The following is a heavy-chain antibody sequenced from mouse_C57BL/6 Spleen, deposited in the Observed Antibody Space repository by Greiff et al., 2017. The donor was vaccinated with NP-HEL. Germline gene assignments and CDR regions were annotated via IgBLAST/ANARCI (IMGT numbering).Heavy chain of an antibody. CDR1: GYTFTSYD. Sequence: QVQLKESGPELVKPGASVKLSCKASGYTFTSYDINWVKQRPGQGLEWIGWIYPRDGSTKYNEKFKGKATLTVDTSSSTAYMELHSLTSEDSAVYFCARSYSNYGGWYFDVWGTGTTVTVSS. V-gene: IGHV1-85*01. D-gene: IGHD2-5*01. J-gene: IGHJ1*03. CDR2: IYPRDGST. CDR3: ARSYSNYGGWYFDV.